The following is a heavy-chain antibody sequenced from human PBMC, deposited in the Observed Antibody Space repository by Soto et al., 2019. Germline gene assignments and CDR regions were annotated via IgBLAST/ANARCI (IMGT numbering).Heavy chain of an antibody. V-gene: IGHV4-30-2*01. CDR1: GGSISSGGYS. J-gene: IGHJ6*02. CDR2: IYHSGST. Sequence: QLQLQESGSRLVKPSQTLSLTCAVSGGSISSGGYSWSWIRQPPGKGLEWIGYIYHSGSTYYNPSLKSRVTISVDRSKNQFSLKLSSLTAADTAVYYCARGVDVWGQGTTVTVSS. CDR3: ARGVDV.